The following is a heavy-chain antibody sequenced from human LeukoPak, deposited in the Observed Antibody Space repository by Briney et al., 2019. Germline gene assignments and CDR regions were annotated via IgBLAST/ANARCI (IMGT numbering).Heavy chain of an antibody. CDR1: GFTFSSYS. CDR3: ARDEVAALGY. V-gene: IGHV3-21*01. D-gene: IGHD6-19*01. J-gene: IGHJ4*02. Sequence: PGGSLRLSCAASGFTFSSYSMNWVRQAPGKGLEWVSSISSSSSYIYYADSVKGRFTISRDNAKNSVYLQLNNLRAEDTAVYYCARDEVAALGYWGQGTLVTVSS. CDR2: ISSSSSYI.